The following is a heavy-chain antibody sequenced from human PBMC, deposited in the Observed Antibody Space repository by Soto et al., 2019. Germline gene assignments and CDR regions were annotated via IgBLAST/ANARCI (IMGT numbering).Heavy chain of an antibody. V-gene: IGHV3-48*02. CDR3: AYSSTPFDY. Sequence: GESLRLSCAASGFPLSFYSMSWVRQAPGKGLEWISYITSTSSAINYADSVRGRFTISRDNGMQSLFLHMNSLRDEDTAVYYCAYSSTPFDYWGQGTLVTVS. CDR1: GFPLSFYS. J-gene: IGHJ4*02. CDR2: ITSTSSAI. D-gene: IGHD6-13*01.